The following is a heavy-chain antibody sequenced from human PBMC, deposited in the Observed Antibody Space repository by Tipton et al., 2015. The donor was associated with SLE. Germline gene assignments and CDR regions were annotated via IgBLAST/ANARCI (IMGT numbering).Heavy chain of an antibody. CDR1: GGSFSGYY. V-gene: IGHV4-34*01. Sequence: TLSLTCAVYGGSFSGYYWSSIRQPPGKGLEWIGEINHSGSTNYNPSLKSRVTISVDTSKNQFSLKLSSVTAADTAVYYCASIITGTTESDYWGQGTLVTVSS. J-gene: IGHJ4*02. CDR3: ASIITGTTESDY. D-gene: IGHD1-7*01. CDR2: INHSGST.